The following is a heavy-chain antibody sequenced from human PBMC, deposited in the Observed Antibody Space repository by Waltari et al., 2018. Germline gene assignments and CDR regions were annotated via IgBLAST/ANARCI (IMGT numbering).Heavy chain of an antibody. Sequence: QVQLVESGGGVVQPGGSLRLSCAASGFTFSRYTIHWVRPAPGKGLEWGAIISYDGSNKYDSDAVRGGFTISRDNSKNTLYLQMNSLRAEDTAVYYCAREAYGDYVRGTDYWGQGTLVTVSS. V-gene: IGHV3-30-3*01. CDR2: ISYDGSNK. CDR1: GFTFSRYT. J-gene: IGHJ4*02. CDR3: AREAYGDYVRGTDY. D-gene: IGHD4-17*01.